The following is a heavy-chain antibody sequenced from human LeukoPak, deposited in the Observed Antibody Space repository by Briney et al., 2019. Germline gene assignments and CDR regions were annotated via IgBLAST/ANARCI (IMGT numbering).Heavy chain of an antibody. Sequence: SETLSLTCTVSGGSISSYYWSWIRQPPGKGLEWIGYIYYSGSTNYNPSLKSRVTISVDTSKNQFSLKLSSVTAADTAVYYCARGPYYDFWSGQSISYYYYYGMDVWGQGTTVTVSS. V-gene: IGHV4-59*12. CDR1: GGSISSYY. CDR2: IYYSGST. D-gene: IGHD3-3*01. CDR3: ARGPYYDFWSGQSISYYYYYGMDV. J-gene: IGHJ6*02.